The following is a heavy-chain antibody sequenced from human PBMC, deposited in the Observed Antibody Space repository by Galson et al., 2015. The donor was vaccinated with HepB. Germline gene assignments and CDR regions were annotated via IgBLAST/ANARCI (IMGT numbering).Heavy chain of an antibody. CDR3: AKDLLTTVTAFDY. CDR1: GFTFSSYG. J-gene: IGHJ4*02. V-gene: IGHV3-30*18. D-gene: IGHD4-17*01. Sequence: SLRLSCAASGFTFSSYGMHWVRQAPGKGLEWVAFISYDGSNKYYGDSVKGRFTISRDNSKNTLYLQTNSLRVDDTAVYYCAKDLLTTVTAFDYWGQGTLVTVSS. CDR2: ISYDGSNK.